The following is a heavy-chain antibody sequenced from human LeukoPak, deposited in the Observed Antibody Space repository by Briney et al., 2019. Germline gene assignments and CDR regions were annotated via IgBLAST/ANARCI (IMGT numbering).Heavy chain of an antibody. CDR3: ARDSSGWYLGSFDY. CDR2: ISSSGATR. CDR1: GFTFSSYE. V-gene: IGHV3-48*03. Sequence: PGGSLRLSCAASGFTFSSYEMNWVRQAPGRGLEWVSYISSSGATRYYADSVKGRLTISRDNAKNSLYLQMNSLRAEDTAAYYCARDSSGWYLGSFDYWGQGTLVTVSS. D-gene: IGHD6-19*01. J-gene: IGHJ4*02.